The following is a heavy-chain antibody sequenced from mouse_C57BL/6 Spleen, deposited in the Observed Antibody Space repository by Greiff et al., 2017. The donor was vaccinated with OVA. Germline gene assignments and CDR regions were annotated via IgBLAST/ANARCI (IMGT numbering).Heavy chain of an antibody. V-gene: IGHV5-4*01. CDR1: GFTFSSYA. CDR3: ARDADSSGYAMDY. CDR2: ISDGGSYT. J-gene: IGHJ4*01. D-gene: IGHD3-2*02. Sequence: EVKLMESGGGLVKPGGSLKLSCAASGFTFSSYAMSWVRQTPEKRLEWVATISDGGSYTYYPDNVKGRFTISRDNAKNNLYLQMSHLKSEDTAMYYCARDADSSGYAMDYWGQGTSVTVSS.